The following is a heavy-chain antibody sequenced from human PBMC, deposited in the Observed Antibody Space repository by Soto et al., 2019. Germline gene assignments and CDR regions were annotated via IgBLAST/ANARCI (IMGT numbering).Heavy chain of an antibody. V-gene: IGHV5-10-1*01. CDR1: GYSFTSYW. D-gene: IGHD2-2*01. Sequence: PGESLKISCKGSGYSFTSYWISWVRQMPGKGLEWMGRIDPSDSYTNYSPSFQGHVTISADKSISTAYLQWSSLKASDTAMYYCARRPYCSSTSCYFDYWGQGTLVTV. J-gene: IGHJ4*02. CDR3: ARRPYCSSTSCYFDY. CDR2: IDPSDSYT.